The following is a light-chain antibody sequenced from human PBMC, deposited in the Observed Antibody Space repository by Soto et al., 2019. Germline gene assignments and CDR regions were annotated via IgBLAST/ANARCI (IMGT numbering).Light chain of an antibody. Sequence: GDRVTINCRASQSISSWLAWYQQKPGKAPKLLIYDASSLESGVPSRISGSGSGTEFTLTISSLQPDEFATYYCQQYTSYPWTFGQGTKVDI. J-gene: IGKJ1*01. V-gene: IGKV1-5*01. CDR3: QQYTSYPWT. CDR2: DAS. CDR1: QSISSW.